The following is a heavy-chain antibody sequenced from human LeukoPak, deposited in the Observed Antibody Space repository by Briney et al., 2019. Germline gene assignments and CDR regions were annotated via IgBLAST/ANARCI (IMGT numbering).Heavy chain of an antibody. CDR3: ARAPSVSAFDI. CDR1: GFTFSNAW. J-gene: IGHJ3*02. D-gene: IGHD2-8*01. Sequence: GGSLRLSCAASGFTFSNAWMSWVRQAPGKGLEWVGRIKSKTDGGTTDYAVPVKGRFTISRDDSKNTLYLQMNSLRAEDTAVYYCARAPSVSAFDIWGQGTMVTVSS. CDR2: IKSKTDGGTT. V-gene: IGHV3-15*01.